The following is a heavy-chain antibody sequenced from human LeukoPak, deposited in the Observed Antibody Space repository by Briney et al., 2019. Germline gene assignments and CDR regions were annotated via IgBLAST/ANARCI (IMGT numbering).Heavy chain of an antibody. J-gene: IGHJ5*02. V-gene: IGHV3-48*03. CDR3: ARGTMMRCFDP. Sequence: PGGSLRLSCAASGFTFSSYEMNWVRQATGKGLEWVSYISSSGSTIYYADSVKGRFTISRDNAKNSLYLQMNSLRAEDTAVYYCARGTMMRCFDPWGQGTLVTVSS. CDR2: ISSSGSTI. CDR1: GFTFSSYE. D-gene: IGHD4/OR15-4a*01.